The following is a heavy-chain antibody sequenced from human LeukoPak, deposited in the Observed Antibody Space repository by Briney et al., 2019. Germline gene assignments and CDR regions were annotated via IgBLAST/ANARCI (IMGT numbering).Heavy chain of an antibody. D-gene: IGHD2-21*02. J-gene: IGHJ4*02. CDR1: GFTFSTYS. CDR2: IRKDGSEK. CDR3: VRDRSDWYSPLDY. Sequence: GGSLRLSCAASGFTFSTYSMNWVRQAPGKGLEWVANIRKDGSEKYYVDSVKGRFTISRDNVKNSLYLQMNSLRAEDTAVYYCVRDRSDWYSPLDYWGQGTLVTVSS. V-gene: IGHV3-7*01.